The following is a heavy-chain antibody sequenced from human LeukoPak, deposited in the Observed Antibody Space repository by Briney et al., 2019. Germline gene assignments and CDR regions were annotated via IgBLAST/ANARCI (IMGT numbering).Heavy chain of an antibody. D-gene: IGHD6-19*01. CDR1: GFTFSSYS. V-gene: IGHV3-21*01. Sequence: PGGSLRLSCAAPGFTFSSYSMNWVRQAPGKGLEWVSSISSSSSYIYYADSVKGRFTISRDNAKNSLYLQMNSLRAEDTAVYYCARERPGYSSGWESEGFFDYWGQGTLVTVSS. CDR3: ARERPGYSSGWESEGFFDY. J-gene: IGHJ4*02. CDR2: ISSSSSYI.